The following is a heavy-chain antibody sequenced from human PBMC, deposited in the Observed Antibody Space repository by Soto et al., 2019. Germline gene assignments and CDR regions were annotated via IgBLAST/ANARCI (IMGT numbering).Heavy chain of an antibody. V-gene: IGHV5-51*01. Sequence: PGASLKISCKGSGYSVSSYWMGWVRQMPGKGLEWMGIIFPGDSDTRYSPSFQGQVTISADKSISTAYLQWSSLKASDTAMYYCATPYSTSPPYWGQGTLVTVSS. D-gene: IGHD6-6*01. CDR3: ATPYSTSPPY. J-gene: IGHJ4*02. CDR2: IFPGDSDT. CDR1: GYSVSSYW.